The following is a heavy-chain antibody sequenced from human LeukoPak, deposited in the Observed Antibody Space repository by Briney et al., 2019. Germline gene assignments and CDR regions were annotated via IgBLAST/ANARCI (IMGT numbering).Heavy chain of an antibody. CDR3: ARVKPLRAWRWLLAPHRDYYYYMDV. CDR1: GVSISSSSYY. D-gene: IGHD5-24*01. CDR2: IYYSGST. V-gene: IGHV4-39*07. Sequence: KPSETLSLTCTVSGVSISSSSYYWGWIRQPPGKGLEWIGSIYYSGSTYYNPSLKSRVTISVDTSKNQFSLKLSSVTTADTAVYYCARVKPLRAWRWLLAPHRDYYYYMDVWGKGTTVTISS. J-gene: IGHJ6*03.